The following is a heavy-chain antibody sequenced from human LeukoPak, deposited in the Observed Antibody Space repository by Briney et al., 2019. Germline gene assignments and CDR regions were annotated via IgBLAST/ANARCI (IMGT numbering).Heavy chain of an antibody. CDR3: TGNYYGSGSYAGFDY. CDR1: GFTFSGSA. CDR2: IRSTANGYAT. V-gene: IGHV3-73*01. D-gene: IGHD3-10*01. J-gene: IGHJ4*02. Sequence: RGSLRLSCAASGFTFSGSALHWVRQASGKGLEWVGRIRSTANGYATAYAASVKGRFTISRDDSKNTAYLQMDSLKTEDTAVYYCTGNYYGSGSYAGFDYWGQGTLVTVSS.